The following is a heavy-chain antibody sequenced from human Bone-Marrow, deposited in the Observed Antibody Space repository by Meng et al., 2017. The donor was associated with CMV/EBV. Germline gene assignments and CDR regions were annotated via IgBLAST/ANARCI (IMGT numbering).Heavy chain of an antibody. CDR2: IKQDGSEN. CDR1: GFTFSSYW. Sequence: GESLKISCAASGFTFSSYWMSWVRQAPGKGLEWVANIKQDGSENYYVDSVKGRFTISRDNAKNSLYLQMNSRRAEDTAVYYCARGKGPPTYWGQGTLVTVSS. V-gene: IGHV3-7*01. J-gene: IGHJ4*02. CDR3: ARGKGPPTY.